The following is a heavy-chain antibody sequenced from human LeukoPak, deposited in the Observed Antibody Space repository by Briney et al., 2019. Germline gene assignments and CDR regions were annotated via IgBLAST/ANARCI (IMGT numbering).Heavy chain of an antibody. V-gene: IGHV3-66*01. CDR1: GFTVGSNT. CDR3: ARGGGYFDISGYYFY. CDR2: IYSGGST. J-gene: IGHJ4*02. Sequence: GGSLRLSCAASGFTVGSNTMSWVRQAPGKGLEWVSIIYSGGSTSYADSVKGRFTISRDNSKNTLYLQMNSLRTEDTAVYYCARGGGYFDISGYYFYWGQGTLVTVSS. D-gene: IGHD3-22*01.